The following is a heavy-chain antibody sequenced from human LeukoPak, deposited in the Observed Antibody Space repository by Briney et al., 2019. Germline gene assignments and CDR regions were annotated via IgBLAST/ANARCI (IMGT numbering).Heavy chain of an antibody. Sequence: SETLSLTCTVSGGSISNYYWSWIRQPAGKGLEWIGRIYTSGSTNYNPSLKSRVTMSVDTSKNQLSLKLRSVTAADTAMYYCARRRGQSSSDGWLDPWGQGTLVTVSS. D-gene: IGHD6-13*01. CDR3: ARRRGQSSSDGWLDP. CDR1: GGSISNYY. J-gene: IGHJ5*02. CDR2: IYTSGST. V-gene: IGHV4-4*07.